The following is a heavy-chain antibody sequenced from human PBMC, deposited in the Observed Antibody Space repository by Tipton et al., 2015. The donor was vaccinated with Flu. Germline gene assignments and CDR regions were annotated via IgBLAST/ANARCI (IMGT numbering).Heavy chain of an antibody. D-gene: IGHD3-10*01. V-gene: IGHV1-18*01. CDR1: GYTFTSYG. CDR2: ISAYNGNT. CDR3: GRYDSGSYYQEHPNYYYHGMDF. J-gene: IGHJ6*02. Sequence: QLVQSGAEVKEPGASVKVSCKASGYTFTSYGISWVRQAPGQGLEWMGWISAYNGNTNYAQKLQGRVTMTTDTSTSTAYMELRGLRSDGTAVYSGGRYDSGSYYQEHPNYYYHGMDFGGQGTPLPVS.